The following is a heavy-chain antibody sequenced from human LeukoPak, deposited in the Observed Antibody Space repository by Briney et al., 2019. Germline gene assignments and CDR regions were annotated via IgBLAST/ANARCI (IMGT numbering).Heavy chain of an antibody. CDR1: GGSISSSSYY. CDR3: ATWVSSGYSDRRGHNWFDP. Sequence: SETLSLTCTVSGGSISSSSYYWGWIRQPPGKGLEWIGSIYYSGSTYYNPSLKSRVTISVDTSKNQFSLKLSSVTAADTAVYYCATWVSSGYSDRRGHNWFDPWGQGTLVTVSS. CDR2: IYYSGST. J-gene: IGHJ5*02. V-gene: IGHV4-39*01. D-gene: IGHD3-22*01.